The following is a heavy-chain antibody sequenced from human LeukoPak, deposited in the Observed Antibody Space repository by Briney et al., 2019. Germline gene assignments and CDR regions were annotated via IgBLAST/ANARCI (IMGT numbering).Heavy chain of an antibody. Sequence: ASVKVSCKASGYSFTTYDINWARQAPGQGLEWMGWMNPNSGKTNFAQKFQGRVTMTRTTSISTAYMEVSSLRSEDTAVYYCARGLSPSDYWGQGTLVTVSS. J-gene: IGHJ4*02. CDR3: ARGLSPSDY. V-gene: IGHV1-8*01. CDR2: MNPNSGKT. CDR1: GYSFTTYD.